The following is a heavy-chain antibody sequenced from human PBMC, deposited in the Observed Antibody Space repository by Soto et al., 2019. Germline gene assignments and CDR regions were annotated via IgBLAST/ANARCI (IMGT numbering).Heavy chain of an antibody. CDR3: TKAHLLVLPAANDY. CDR2: ISGSGGST. V-gene: IGHV3-23*01. D-gene: IGHD2-2*01. J-gene: IGHJ4*02. CDR1: GFTFTNYA. Sequence: GGSLRLSCAASGFTFTNYAMSWFRQAPGKGLEWVSGISGSGGSTYYADSVKGRFTISRDNSNNTLYLQMNSLRAEDTALYYCTKAHLLVLPAANDYWGQGTLVTVSS.